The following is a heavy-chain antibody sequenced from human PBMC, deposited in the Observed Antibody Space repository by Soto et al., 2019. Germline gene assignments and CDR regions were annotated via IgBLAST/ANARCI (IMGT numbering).Heavy chain of an antibody. V-gene: IGHV5-51*01. D-gene: IGHD3-10*01. CDR1: GYSFTSYW. CDR2: IYPGDSDT. CDR3: AGGGVRGVITRTRDYYGMDV. J-gene: IGHJ6*02. Sequence: RGESLKISCKGSGYSFTSYWIGCVRQMPGKGLEWMGIIYPGDSDTRYSPSFQGQVTISADKSINTAYLQWSSLKASDTAMYYCAGGGVRGVITRTRDYYGMDVWGQGTTVTVSS.